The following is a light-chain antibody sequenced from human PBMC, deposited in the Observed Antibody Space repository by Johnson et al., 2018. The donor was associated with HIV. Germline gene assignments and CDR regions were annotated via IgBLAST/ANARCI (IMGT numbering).Light chain of an antibody. V-gene: IGLV1-51*02. CDR1: SSNIGNNY. Sequence: QSVLTQPPSVSAAPGQKVTISCSGSSSNIGNNYVSWYQQLPETAPKLLIYENNKRPSGIPDRFSGSKSGTSATLGITGLQTGDEADYYCGTWDSSLSAYVFGTGNKVTVL. J-gene: IGLJ1*01. CDR2: ENN. CDR3: GTWDSSLSAYV.